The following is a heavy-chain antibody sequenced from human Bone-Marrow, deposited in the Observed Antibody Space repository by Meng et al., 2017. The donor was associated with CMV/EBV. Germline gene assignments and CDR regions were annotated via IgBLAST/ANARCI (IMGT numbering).Heavy chain of an antibody. Sequence: SVKVSCKASNYTFTNFGISWVRQAPGQGLEWMGRIIPILGIANYAQKFQGRVTITADKSTSTAYMELSSLRSEDTAVYYCARDLAVGSSSSPFDPWGQGTLVTVSS. CDR1: NYTFTNFG. CDR3: ARDLAVGSSSSPFDP. V-gene: IGHV1-69*04. D-gene: IGHD6-6*01. CDR2: IIPILGIA. J-gene: IGHJ5*02.